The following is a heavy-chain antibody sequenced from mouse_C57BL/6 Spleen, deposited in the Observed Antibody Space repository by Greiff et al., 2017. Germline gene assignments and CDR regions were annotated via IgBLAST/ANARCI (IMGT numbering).Heavy chain of an antibody. J-gene: IGHJ4*01. CDR2: IYPGSGST. CDR1: GYTFTSYW. CDR3: ARGGLRRVDAMDY. Sequence: QVQLQQPGAELVKPGASVKMSCKASGYTFTSYWITWVKQRPGQGLEWIGDIYPGSGSTNYNAKFQSKATLTVDTSSSTAYIQLSRLTSEDSAVYYCARGGLRRVDAMDYWGQGTSVTVSS. V-gene: IGHV1-55*01. D-gene: IGHD2-4*01.